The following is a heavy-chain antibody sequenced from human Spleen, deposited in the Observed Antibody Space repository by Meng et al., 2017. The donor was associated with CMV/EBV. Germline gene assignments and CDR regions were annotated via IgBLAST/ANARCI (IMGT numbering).Heavy chain of an antibody. V-gene: IGHV4-61*01. J-gene: IGHJ4*02. Sequence: CTVSGGSVSSGSYYWSWIRQPPGKGLEWIGYIYYSGSTNYTPSLKSRVTISVDTSKNQFSLKLSSVTAADTAVYYCARDAWELPFDYWGQGTLVTVSS. CDR2: IYYSGST. D-gene: IGHD1-26*01. CDR3: ARDAWELPFDY. CDR1: GGSVSSGSYY.